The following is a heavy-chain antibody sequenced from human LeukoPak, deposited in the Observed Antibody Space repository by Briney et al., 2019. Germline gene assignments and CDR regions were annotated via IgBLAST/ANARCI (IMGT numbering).Heavy chain of an antibody. CDR1: GFTFSDHY. J-gene: IGHJ4*02. CDR3: TRGAYDLGTYYFDY. Sequence: GGSLRLSCAASGFTFSDHYMDWVRLAPGKGLEWVGRIRNKANSYTTEYAASVKDKFIISRDDSKNSLFLQVNSLKTEDMAVYYCTRGAYDLGTYYFDYWGQGTLVTVSS. V-gene: IGHV3-72*01. CDR2: IRNKANSYTT. D-gene: IGHD3-10*01.